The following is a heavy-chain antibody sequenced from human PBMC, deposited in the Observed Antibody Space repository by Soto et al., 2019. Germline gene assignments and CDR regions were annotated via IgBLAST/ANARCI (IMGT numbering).Heavy chain of an antibody. Sequence: ASVKVSCKASGYTFTSYASYWVRQAPGQRLEWMGWINAGNGNTKYSQKFQGRVTITRDTSASTAYMELSSLRSEDTAVYYCAGDMGFGLSDYWGQGTLVTVSS. J-gene: IGHJ4*02. D-gene: IGHD3-10*01. V-gene: IGHV1-3*01. CDR2: INAGNGNT. CDR3: AGDMGFGLSDY. CDR1: GYTFTSYA.